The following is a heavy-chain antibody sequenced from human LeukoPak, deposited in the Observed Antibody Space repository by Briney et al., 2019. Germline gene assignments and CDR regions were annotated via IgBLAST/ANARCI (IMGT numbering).Heavy chain of an antibody. Sequence: GRSLRLSCAASGFTFSDYNMHWVRQAPGKGLDWVALMSPDGNKKYYADSVKGRFTISRDNSKNTVDLQLNSLRAEDTAVYYCARANRPFHTSGWYKDYWGQGTLVTVSS. CDR3: ARANRPFHTSGWYKDY. D-gene: IGHD6-19*01. J-gene: IGHJ4*02. CDR1: GFTFSDYN. CDR2: MSPDGNKK. V-gene: IGHV3-30-3*01.